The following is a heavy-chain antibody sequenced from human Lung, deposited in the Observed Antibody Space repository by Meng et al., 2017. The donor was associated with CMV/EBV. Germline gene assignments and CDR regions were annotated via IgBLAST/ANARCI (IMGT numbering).Heavy chain of an antibody. CDR1: GFSFSSYG. CDR3: AKDDSAYFDFRSGYSTPPDY. V-gene: IGHV3-30*02. CDR2: IRYDGNKK. Sequence: GESXKISCAASGFSFSSYGMRWVRQAPGKGLEWVTFIRYDGNKKYYVDSVKGRFTISRDNSKNMLYLQMNSLRAEDTAVYYCAKDDSAYFDFRSGYSTPPDYXGQGXLVTVSS. J-gene: IGHJ4*02. D-gene: IGHD3-3*01.